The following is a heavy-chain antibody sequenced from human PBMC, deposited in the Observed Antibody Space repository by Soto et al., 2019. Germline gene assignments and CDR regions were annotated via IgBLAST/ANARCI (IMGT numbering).Heavy chain of an antibody. CDR3: ARVLYYDISTGYYTPFDY. CDR2: ISAYNGNT. CDR1: GYTFTSYG. V-gene: IGHV1-18*01. J-gene: IGHJ4*02. Sequence: ASVKVSCKASGYTFTSYGISWVLEAPGQGLEWMGWISAYNGNTNYAQKLQGRVTMTTDTSTSTAYMELRSLRSDDTAVYYCARVLYYDISTGYYTPFDYWGQGTLVTVYS. D-gene: IGHD3-9*01.